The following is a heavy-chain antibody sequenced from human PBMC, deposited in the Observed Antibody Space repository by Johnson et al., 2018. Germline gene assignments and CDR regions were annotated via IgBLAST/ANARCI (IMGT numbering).Heavy chain of an antibody. J-gene: IGHJ3*02. CDR3: ANAPGLWVKGHDAFDI. CDR2: ISLDGNNK. CDR1: GFTFSTYA. V-gene: IGHV3-30*04. D-gene: IGHD3-10*01. Sequence: QVQLVESWGGVVQPGTSLRLSCAASGFTFSTYALHWVRQAPGKGLEWVAVISLDGNNKYYADAVKGRFTVSRDNSKNTLYLQMNSLRADDTAVDYCANAPGLWVKGHDAFDIWGQGTMVTVSS.